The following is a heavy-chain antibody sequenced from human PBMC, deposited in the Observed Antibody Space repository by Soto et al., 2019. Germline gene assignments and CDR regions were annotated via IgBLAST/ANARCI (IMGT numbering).Heavy chain of an antibody. CDR1: GFPFSRYW. V-gene: IGHV3-7*01. CDR2: IKQDGTEK. Sequence: GSLRLSCEVSGFPFSRYWIYWVRQAPGKGLELVANIKQDGTEKNYVDSVKGRFTTSRDNARKSLYLQMESTRAEDTAVYCCARGDTPMITGMDSFEIWGQGTMVTVSS. D-gene: IGHD5-18*01. CDR3: ARGDTPMITGMDSFEI. J-gene: IGHJ3*02.